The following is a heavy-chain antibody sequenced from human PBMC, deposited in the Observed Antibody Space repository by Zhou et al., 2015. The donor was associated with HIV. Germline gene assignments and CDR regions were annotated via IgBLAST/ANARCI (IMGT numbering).Heavy chain of an antibody. D-gene: IGHD2-2*01. Sequence: QVQLVQSGAEVKKPGSSVKVSCKASGGTFSSYAISWVRQAPGQGLEWMGGIIPIFGTANYAQKFQGRVTITADESTSTAYMELSSLRSEDTAVYYCARGGGLYCSSTSCWQQGGAFDIWGQGTMVTVSS. J-gene: IGHJ3*02. CDR2: IIPIFGTA. V-gene: IGHV1-69*01. CDR3: ARGGGLYCSSTSCWQQGGAFDI. CDR1: GGTFSSYA.